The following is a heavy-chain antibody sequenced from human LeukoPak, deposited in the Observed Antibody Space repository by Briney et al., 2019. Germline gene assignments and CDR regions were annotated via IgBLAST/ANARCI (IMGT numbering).Heavy chain of an antibody. CDR3: ARLPDVSGWSFDY. CDR1: DDSISRDF. V-gene: IGHV4-59*01. Sequence: SETLSLTCTASDDSISRDFWTWIRQPPGKGLEWIGYIRYSGRTEYNPSLKSRVTISIQTSKNQFSLKLTSVTAADTAIYYCARLPDVSGWSFDYWGQAILVTVSS. CDR2: IRYSGRT. D-gene: IGHD6-19*01. J-gene: IGHJ4*02.